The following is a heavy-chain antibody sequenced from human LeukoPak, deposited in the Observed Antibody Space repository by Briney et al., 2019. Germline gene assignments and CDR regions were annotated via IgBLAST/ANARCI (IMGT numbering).Heavy chain of an antibody. CDR2: ISNDGRDK. D-gene: IGHD3-10*01. V-gene: IGHV3-30*18. Sequence: GSLRLSCAASGFTFSSLGMHWVRQAPGKGLEWVGIISNDGRDKYHTESVKGRFTISRDNSKTTLYLQMNSLRAEDTAVYYCAKDIYGSGIHGMDAWGQGATVADSS. CDR3: AKDIYGSGIHGMDA. CDR1: GFTFSSLG. J-gene: IGHJ6*02.